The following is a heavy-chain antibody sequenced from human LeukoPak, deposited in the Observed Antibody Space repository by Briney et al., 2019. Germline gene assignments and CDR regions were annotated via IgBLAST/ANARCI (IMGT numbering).Heavy chain of an antibody. Sequence: SETLSLTCTVSGGSISSYYWSWIRQPPGKGLEWIGYIYYSGSTNYNPSLKSRVTISVDTSKNQFSLKLGSVTAADTAVYYCARLLSSSGLDYWGQGTLVTVSS. CDR1: GGSISSYY. V-gene: IGHV4-59*08. J-gene: IGHJ4*02. CDR2: IYYSGST. CDR3: ARLLSSSGLDY. D-gene: IGHD3-22*01.